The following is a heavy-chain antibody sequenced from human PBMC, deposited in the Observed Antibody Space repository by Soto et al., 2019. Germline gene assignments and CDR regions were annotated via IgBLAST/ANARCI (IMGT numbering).Heavy chain of an antibody. V-gene: IGHV4-31*03. CDR2: IYYSGST. CDR1: GGSISSGGYY. Sequence: QVQLQESGPGLVKPSQTLSLTCTVSGGSISSGGYYWSWIRQHPGKGLEWIGYIYYSGSTYYNPSLKRRVTISVDTSKNQFSLKLSSVTAADTAVYYCSGYCSGGSCYTDYWGQGTLVTVSS. D-gene: IGHD2-15*01. J-gene: IGHJ4*02. CDR3: SGYCSGGSCYTDY.